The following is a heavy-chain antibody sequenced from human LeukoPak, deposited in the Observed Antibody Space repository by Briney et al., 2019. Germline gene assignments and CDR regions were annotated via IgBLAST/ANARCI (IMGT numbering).Heavy chain of an antibody. CDR1: GGSISSGDYY. CDR3: ARVEMTMVRGYYYYGMDV. D-gene: IGHD3-10*01. V-gene: IGHV4-30-4*01. Sequence: SETLSLTCSVSGGSISSGDYYWSWIRQPPGKGLEWIGYIYYSGSTYYNPSLKSRATISVDTSKNQFSLKLSSVTAADTAVYYCARVEMTMVRGYYYYGMDVWGQGTTVTVSS. CDR2: IYYSGST. J-gene: IGHJ6*02.